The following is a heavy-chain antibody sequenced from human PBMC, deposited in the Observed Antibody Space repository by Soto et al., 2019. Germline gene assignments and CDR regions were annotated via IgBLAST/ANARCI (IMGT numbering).Heavy chain of an antibody. CDR3: ARENPHSLFDY. Sequence: ASVKVSCKASGNTVTSFYMHWVRQAPGQGLEWMGIITPSGGRTSYAQKFKGRVTMTRDTSTTIVYMELSNLRSEYTAVYYCARENPHSLFDYWGQGTLVTVSS. CDR2: ITPSGGRT. D-gene: IGHD2-15*01. CDR1: GNTVTSFY. J-gene: IGHJ4*03. V-gene: IGHV1-46*01.